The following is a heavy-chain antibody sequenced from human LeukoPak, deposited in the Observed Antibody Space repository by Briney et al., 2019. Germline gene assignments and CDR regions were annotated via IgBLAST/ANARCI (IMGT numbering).Heavy chain of an antibody. D-gene: IGHD1-20*01. V-gene: IGHV1-18*01. CDR2: ISAYNGNT. J-gene: IGHJ4*02. CDR3: ARDGITGTTWNY. CDR1: GYTFTSYG. Sequence: ASVKVSCKASGYTFTSYGISWVRQAPGQGLEWMGWISAYNGNTNYAQKLQGGITMTTDTSTSTDYMELRSLRSDDTAVYYCARDGITGTTWNYWGQGTLVTVSS.